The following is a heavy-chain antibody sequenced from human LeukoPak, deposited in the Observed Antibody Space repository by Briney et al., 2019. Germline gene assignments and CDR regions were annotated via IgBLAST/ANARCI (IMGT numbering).Heavy chain of an antibody. J-gene: IGHJ4*02. CDR2: INHSGST. CDR1: GGSISSSTYY. V-gene: IGHV4-39*07. Sequence: SETLSLTCTVSGGSISSSTYYWGWIRQPPGKGLEWIGEINHSGSTNYNPSLKSRVTISVDTSKNQFSLKLSSVTAADTAVYYCARGGYGDLIDYWGQGTLVTVSS. CDR3: ARGGYGDLIDY. D-gene: IGHD4-17*01.